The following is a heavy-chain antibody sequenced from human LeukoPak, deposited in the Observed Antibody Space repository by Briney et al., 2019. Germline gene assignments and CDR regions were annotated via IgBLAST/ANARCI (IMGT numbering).Heavy chain of an antibody. CDR1: GGSISSSSYY. CDR3: ARESSSGGILDY. CDR2: IYYSGST. D-gene: IGHD6-25*01. V-gene: IGHV4-39*01. Sequence: SETLSLTCTVSGGSISSSSYYWGWIRQPPGKGLEWIGNIYYSGSTNYNPSLKSRVNISVDTSKNQFSLKLSSVTAADTAVYYCARESSSGGILDYWGQGTLVTVSP. J-gene: IGHJ4*02.